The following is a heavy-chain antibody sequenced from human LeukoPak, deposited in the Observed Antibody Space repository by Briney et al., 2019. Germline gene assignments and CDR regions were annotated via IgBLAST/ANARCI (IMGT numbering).Heavy chain of an antibody. CDR3: ATDSWDFSGSYHLDY. V-gene: IGHV1-24*01. CDR2: FDPEDGET. J-gene: IGHJ4*02. Sequence: ASVKVSCKFSGYTLTELSMHWVRQAPGKGLEWMGGFDPEDGETIYAQKFHGRVTMTEDTSTDTAYMELSSLRSEDTAVYYCATDSWDFSGSYHLDYWGQGTLVTVSS. CDR1: GYTLTELS. D-gene: IGHD1-26*01.